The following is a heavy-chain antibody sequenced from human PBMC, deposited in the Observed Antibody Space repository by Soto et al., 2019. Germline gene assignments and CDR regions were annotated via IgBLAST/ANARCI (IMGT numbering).Heavy chain of an antibody. Sequence: ASVKVSCKASGYTFTSYAMHWVRQAPGQRLEWMGWINAGDGNTKYSQKFQGRVTITKDTSTSTAYMELSSLRSEDTAVYYCAAVAAPTSYYYYYYGMDVWGQGTTVTVSS. J-gene: IGHJ6*02. D-gene: IGHD6-13*01. CDR3: AAVAAPTSYYYYYYGMDV. CDR1: GYTFTSYA. V-gene: IGHV1-3*01. CDR2: INAGDGNT.